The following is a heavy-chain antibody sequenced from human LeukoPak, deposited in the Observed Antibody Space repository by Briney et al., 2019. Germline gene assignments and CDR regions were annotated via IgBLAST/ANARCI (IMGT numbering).Heavy chain of an antibody. CDR2: IDYSGIN. D-gene: IGHD1-26*01. J-gene: IGHJ4*02. V-gene: IGHV4-59*01. CDR3: ARDAVGGGGYFDY. Sequence: SETLSLTCTVSGGSISSYYWSWIRQPPGKGLEGIGYIDYSGINNYNPSLKSRVTISVDTSKNQFSLKLSSVTAAETAVYYCARDAVGGGGYFDYWGQGTLVTVSS. CDR1: GGSISSYY.